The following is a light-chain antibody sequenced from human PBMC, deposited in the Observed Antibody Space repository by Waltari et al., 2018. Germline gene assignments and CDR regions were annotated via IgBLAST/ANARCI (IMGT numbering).Light chain of an antibody. CDR1: QSISDW. CDR2: KTS. Sequence: DIQITQSPSTLSASVGDRVTITCRARQSISDWLAWYQQKPGKAPELLIYKTSNLESGVPARFSGSGSGTEFTLTITSLQPDDFASYFCQHYNSYSPWTFGQGTKVETK. CDR3: QHYNSYSPWT. J-gene: IGKJ1*01. V-gene: IGKV1-5*03.